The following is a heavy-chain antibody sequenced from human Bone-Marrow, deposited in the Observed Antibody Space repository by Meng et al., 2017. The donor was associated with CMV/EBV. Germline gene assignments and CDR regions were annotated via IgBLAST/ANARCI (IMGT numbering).Heavy chain of an antibody. CDR3: ARYSRVYYYGSGSYAPYYYGMDV. J-gene: IGHJ6*02. CDR1: GGSFSGYY. CDR2: INHSGST. V-gene: IGHV4-34*01. Sequence: GSLRLSCAVYGGSFSGYYWSWIRQPPGKGLEWIGEINHSGSTNYNPSLKSRVTISVDTSKNQFSLKLSSVTAADTAVYYCARYSRVYYYGSGSYAPYYYGMDVWGQGPTVTVSS. D-gene: IGHD3-10*01.